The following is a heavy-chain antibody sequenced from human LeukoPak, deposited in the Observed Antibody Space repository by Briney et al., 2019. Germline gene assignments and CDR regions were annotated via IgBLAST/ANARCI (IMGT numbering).Heavy chain of an antibody. CDR1: GYTFTSYY. D-gene: IGHD2-2*01. CDR3: ARGGRLGYCSSTSCPYYFDY. Sequence: ASVNVSCKASGYTFTSYYMHWVRQAPGQGLEWMGIINPSGGSTSYAQKFQGRVTITRDTSASTAYMELSSLRSEDTAVYYCARGGRLGYCSSTSCPYYFDYWGQGTLVTVSS. CDR2: INPSGGST. J-gene: IGHJ4*02. V-gene: IGHV1-46*01.